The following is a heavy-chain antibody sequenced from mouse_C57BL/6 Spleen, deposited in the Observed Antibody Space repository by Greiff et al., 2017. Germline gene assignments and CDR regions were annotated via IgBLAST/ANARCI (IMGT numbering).Heavy chain of an antibody. CDR3: ARRGLEYDYDGGDFDY. CDR2: IYPGSGST. J-gene: IGHJ2*01. Sequence: VQLQQPGAELVKPGASVKMSCKASGYTFTSYWITWVKQRPGQGLEWIGDIYPGSGSTNYNEKFKSKATLTVDTSSSTAYMQLSSLTSEDSAVYYCARRGLEYDYDGGDFDYWGQGTTLTVSS. D-gene: IGHD2-4*01. V-gene: IGHV1-55*01. CDR1: GYTFTSYW.